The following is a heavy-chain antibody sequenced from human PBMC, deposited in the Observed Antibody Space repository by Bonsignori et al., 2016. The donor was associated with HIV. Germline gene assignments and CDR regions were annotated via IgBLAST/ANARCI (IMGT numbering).Heavy chain of an antibody. CDR3: ARQPTKSVYYDSRGYQAVGASTFDT. Sequence: SETLSLTCGVSDYSMNSGHSWGWIRQPPGKGLEWIGTIYHGGNTYYNPSLKNRLTISIDTSKDHLSLKLRSVTAADTAIYYCARQPTKSVYYDSRGYQAVGASTFDTWGQGTLVTVSS. CDR1: DYSMNSGHS. D-gene: IGHD3-22*01. J-gene: IGHJ4*02. V-gene: IGHV4-38-2*01. CDR2: IYHGGNT.